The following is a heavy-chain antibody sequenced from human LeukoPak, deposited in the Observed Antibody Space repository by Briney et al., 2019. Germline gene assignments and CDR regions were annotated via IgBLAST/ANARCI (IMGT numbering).Heavy chain of an antibody. D-gene: IGHD3-3*01. CDR3: ARDRNMDYDFWSGYYIDY. CDR2: ISSSGSIT. CDR1: GFTFSSYE. V-gene: IGHV3-48*03. Sequence: PGGSLRLSCAASGFTFSSYEMNWVRQAPGKGLEWVSYISSSGSITYYADSVKGRFTISRDNAKNSLYLQMNSLRAEDTAVYYCARDRNMDYDFWSGYYIDYWGQGTLVTVSS. J-gene: IGHJ4*02.